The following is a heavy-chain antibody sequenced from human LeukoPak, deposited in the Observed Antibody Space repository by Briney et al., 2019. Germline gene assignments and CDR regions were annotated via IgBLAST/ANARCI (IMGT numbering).Heavy chain of an antibody. CDR3: ARDIGGDTVGRASYWFAP. J-gene: IGHJ5*02. D-gene: IGHD1-1*01. CDR2: INYFGTT. CDR1: GGSIRSHS. V-gene: IGHV4-59*11. Sequence: AETLSLTCTVSGGSIRSHSWHWIRQSPGKGLEWIGSINYFGTTTYNPSLKSRITLSVDTSKNQFSLKLTSMTAADTAVYYCARDIGGDTVGRASYWFAPWGQGTLVIVSS.